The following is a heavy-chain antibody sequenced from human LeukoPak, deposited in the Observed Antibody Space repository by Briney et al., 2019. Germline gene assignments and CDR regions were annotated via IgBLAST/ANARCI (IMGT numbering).Heavy chain of an antibody. CDR2: INHSGST. CDR1: GGSFSGYY. J-gene: IGHJ4*02. CDR3: ARGRRELDY. V-gene: IGHV4-34*01. D-gene: IGHD1-1*01. Sequence: SETLSLACAVYGGSFSGYYWSWIRQPPGMGLEWIGEINHSGSTNYNPSLKSRVTISVDTSKNQFSLKLSSVTAADTAVYYCARGRRELDYWGQGTLFTVSS.